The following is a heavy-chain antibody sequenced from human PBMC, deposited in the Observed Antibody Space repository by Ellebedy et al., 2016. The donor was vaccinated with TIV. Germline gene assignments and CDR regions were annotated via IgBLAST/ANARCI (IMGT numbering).Heavy chain of an antibody. V-gene: IGHV1-46*01. D-gene: IGHD3-22*01. Sequence: ASVKVSXKASGYTFTSYYMHWVRQAPGQGLEWMGIINPSGGSTSYAQKFQGRVTMTRDTSTSTVYMELSSLRSEDTAVYYCARPAGDHYDSRGSRDAFDIWGQGTMVTVSS. CDR1: GYTFTSYY. CDR2: INPSGGST. J-gene: IGHJ3*02. CDR3: ARPAGDHYDSRGSRDAFDI.